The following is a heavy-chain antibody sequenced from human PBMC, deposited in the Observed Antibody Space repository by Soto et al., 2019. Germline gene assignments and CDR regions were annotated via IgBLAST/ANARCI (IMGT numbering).Heavy chain of an antibody. V-gene: IGHV3-23*01. J-gene: IGHJ4*02. D-gene: IGHD3-3*01. CDR3: AKERSEWLSLEDY. CDR2: ISGSGGST. Sequence: HPGGSLRLSCAASGFTFSSYAMSWVRQAPGKVLEWVSAISGSGGSTYYADSVKGRFTISRDNSKNTLYLQMNSLRAEDTAVYYCAKERSEWLSLEDYWGQGTLVTVSS. CDR1: GFTFSSYA.